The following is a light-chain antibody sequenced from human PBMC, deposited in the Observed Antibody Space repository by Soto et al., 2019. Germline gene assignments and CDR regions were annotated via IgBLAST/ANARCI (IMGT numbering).Light chain of an antibody. Sequence: DIQTTQHPSSLSASVGDRVTITCRASQSISRYLNWYQQKPGKAPKLLIYAASILQSGVPSRFSGSESGTDFTLTISSLQPEDIATYFCQQSYKSPFTFGPGTKVDIK. CDR2: AAS. J-gene: IGKJ3*01. CDR1: QSISRY. V-gene: IGKV1-39*01. CDR3: QQSYKSPFT.